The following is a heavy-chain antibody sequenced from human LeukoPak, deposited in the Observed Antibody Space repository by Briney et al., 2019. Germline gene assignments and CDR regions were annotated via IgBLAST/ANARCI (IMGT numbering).Heavy chain of an antibody. D-gene: IGHD5-18*01. V-gene: IGHV4-4*02. CDR2: SYHSGST. J-gene: IGHJ4*02. CDR3: ARLKGYSYGHDY. Sequence: SETLCLTCAVSGGAISSSNWWSWVRPPPGKGLEWIGVSYHSGSTNYNPSLKSRVTISVDKSKNQFSLKLSAVTAADPAVYYCARLKGYSYGHDYWGQGTLATVPS. CDR1: GGAISSSNW.